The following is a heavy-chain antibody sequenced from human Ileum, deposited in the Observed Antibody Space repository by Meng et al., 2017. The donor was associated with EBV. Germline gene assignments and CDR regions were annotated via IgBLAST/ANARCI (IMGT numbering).Heavy chain of an antibody. V-gene: IGHV6-1*01. CDR3: ARGAYTSTWF. D-gene: IGHD6-13*01. CDR1: GEKVPWNRCA. CDR2: TYYRSKWYY. J-gene: IGHJ1*01. Sequence: VQPQPAGPGLGPPPPAPLLHCAISGEKVPWNRCAWPLIRQAPCEGLWGLGRTYYRSKWYYDYAVSVKSRMTINPDTSKNQFSLQLNSVTPEDTAVYYCARGAYTSTWFWGQGTLVTVSS.